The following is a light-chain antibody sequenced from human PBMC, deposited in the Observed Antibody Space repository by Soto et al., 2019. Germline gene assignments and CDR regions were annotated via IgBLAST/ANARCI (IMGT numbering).Light chain of an antibody. CDR3: QQYGSSVT. CDR1: QSISSS. Sequence: IVMTQSPDTLSLSPGERATLSCRASQSISSSLAWYQQRPGQAPRLLIFDASRKTFGVPDRFSGSGSGTDFTLTINRLEPEDIAVYYCQQYGSSVTFGGGTKVDIK. CDR2: DAS. J-gene: IGKJ4*01. V-gene: IGKV3-20*01.